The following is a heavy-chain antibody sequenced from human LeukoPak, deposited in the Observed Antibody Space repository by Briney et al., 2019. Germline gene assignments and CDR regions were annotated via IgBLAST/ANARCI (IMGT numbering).Heavy chain of an antibody. Sequence: ATVKISCKVSGYTFTDYYMHWAQQPPGKAPEWMGLVDPEDGETIYAEKFQGRFTITADTSTDTAYMELSSLRSEDTAVYYCATIDTQIDYWGQGTLVTVSS. V-gene: IGHV1-69-2*01. CDR1: GYTFTDYY. CDR2: VDPEDGET. J-gene: IGHJ4*02. CDR3: ATIDTQIDY. D-gene: IGHD5-18*01.